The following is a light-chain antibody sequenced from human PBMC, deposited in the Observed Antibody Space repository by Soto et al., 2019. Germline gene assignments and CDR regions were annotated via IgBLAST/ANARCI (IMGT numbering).Light chain of an antibody. Sequence: VMTQSPATLSVSPGERVTLSCRSSQSVGDNLAWFQQKPGQGPRLLIYGASTRATGIRVRFSGSGSETDFTLTISSLRSEDSAVYLCQQYNNWPITFGQGIRLEI. CDR2: GAS. CDR3: QQYNNWPIT. CDR1: QSVGDN. V-gene: IGKV3-15*01. J-gene: IGKJ5*01.